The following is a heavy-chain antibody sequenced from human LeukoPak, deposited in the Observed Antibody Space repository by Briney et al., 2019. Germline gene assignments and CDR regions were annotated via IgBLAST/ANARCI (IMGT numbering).Heavy chain of an antibody. CDR2: IKQDGSEK. Sequence: RSLRLSCAASGFTFSSYWMSWVRQAPGKGLEWVANIKQDGSEKYYVDSVKGRFTISRDNAKNSLYLQMNSLRAEDTAVYYCARDLSSGIAAAGFTHWGQGTLVTVSS. D-gene: IGHD6-13*01. J-gene: IGHJ4*02. V-gene: IGHV3-7*01. CDR1: GFTFSSYW. CDR3: ARDLSSGIAAAGFTH.